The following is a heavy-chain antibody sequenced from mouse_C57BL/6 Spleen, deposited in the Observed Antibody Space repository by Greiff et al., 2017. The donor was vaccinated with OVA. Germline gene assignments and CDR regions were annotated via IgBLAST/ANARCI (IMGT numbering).Heavy chain of an antibody. D-gene: IGHD2-4*01. Sequence: DVQLVESGGDLVKPGGSLKLSCAASGFTFSSYGMSWVRQTPDKRLEWVATISSGGSYTYYPDSVKGRFTISRDNAKNTLYLQMSSLKSEDTAMYYCARRGYDYDEFAYWGQGTLVTVSA. J-gene: IGHJ3*01. CDR1: GFTFSSYG. V-gene: IGHV5-6*01. CDR3: ARRGYDYDEFAY. CDR2: ISSGGSYT.